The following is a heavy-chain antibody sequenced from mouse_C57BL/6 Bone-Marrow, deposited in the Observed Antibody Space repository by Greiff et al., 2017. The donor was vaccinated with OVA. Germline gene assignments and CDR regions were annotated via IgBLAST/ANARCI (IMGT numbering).Heavy chain of an antibody. V-gene: IGHV1-61*01. J-gene: IGHJ4*01. Sequence: QVQLKQPGAELVRPGSSVKLSCKASGYTFTSYWMDWVKQRPGQGLEWIGNIYPSDSETHYNHKFKDKATLTVDKSSSTAYMQLSSLTSEDSAVYYCARWGDYGTGDYWGQGTSVTVSS. D-gene: IGHD2-4*01. CDR2: IYPSDSET. CDR3: ARWGDYGTGDY. CDR1: GYTFTSYW.